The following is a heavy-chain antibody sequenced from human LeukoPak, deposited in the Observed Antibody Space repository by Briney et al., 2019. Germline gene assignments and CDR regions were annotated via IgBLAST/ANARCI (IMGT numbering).Heavy chain of an antibody. CDR1: GFTFISYG. CDR3: TRELPREVTLDS. D-gene: IGHD2-21*02. V-gene: IGHV3-74*01. Sequence: GGSLRLSCPASGFTFISYGMQWVRQAPGKGLVWVSRINTDGSSTSYADSVKGRFTVSRDNAKNTVYLQVNSLRAEDTAVYFCTRELPREVTLDSWGQGTLVTVSS. CDR2: INTDGSST. J-gene: IGHJ5*01.